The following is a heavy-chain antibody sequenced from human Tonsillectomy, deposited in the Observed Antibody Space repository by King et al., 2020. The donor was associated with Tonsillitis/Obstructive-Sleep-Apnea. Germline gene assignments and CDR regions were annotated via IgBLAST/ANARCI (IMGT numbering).Heavy chain of an antibody. CDR3: AKEDDIVLVPAAMLDY. D-gene: IGHD2-2*01. Sequence: VQLVESGGGLVQSGGSLRLSCVASGFTFSSYAMSWVRQAPGKGLEWVSGISGSGGSTYYADSVKGRFTISRDNSKNTLYLQMNTLRPEDTAVYFCAKEDDIVLVPAAMLDYWGQGTLVTVSS. V-gene: IGHV3-23*04. CDR1: GFTFSSYA. J-gene: IGHJ4*02. CDR2: ISGSGGST.